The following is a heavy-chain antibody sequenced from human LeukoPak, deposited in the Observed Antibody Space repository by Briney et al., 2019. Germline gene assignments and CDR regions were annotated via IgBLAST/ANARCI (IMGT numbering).Heavy chain of an antibody. J-gene: IGHJ4*02. Sequence: GGSLRLSCAASGFAFSDYFMHWVRQSPEKGLVWVSGIHPHGRYAAYADSVRGRFTISRDDAENTLYLQMNSLTSEDTAVYYCVRGTNDWKGLDYWGQGTLVTASS. CDR1: GFAFSDYF. CDR2: IHPHGRYA. V-gene: IGHV3-74*03. D-gene: IGHD1-1*01. CDR3: VRGTNDWKGLDY.